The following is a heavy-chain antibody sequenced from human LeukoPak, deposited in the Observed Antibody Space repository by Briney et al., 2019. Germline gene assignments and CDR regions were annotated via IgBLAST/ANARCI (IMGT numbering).Heavy chain of an antibody. Sequence: PGRSLRLSCAASGFTFSSYGMHWVRQAPGKGLEWVAVIWYDGSNKYYADSVKGRFTISRDNSKNTLYLQMNSLRAEDTAVYYCARDRLAYDSSGYYDYWGQGTLITVSS. CDR1: GFTFSSYG. CDR2: IWYDGSNK. D-gene: IGHD3-22*01. J-gene: IGHJ4*02. CDR3: ARDRLAYDSSGYYDY. V-gene: IGHV3-33*01.